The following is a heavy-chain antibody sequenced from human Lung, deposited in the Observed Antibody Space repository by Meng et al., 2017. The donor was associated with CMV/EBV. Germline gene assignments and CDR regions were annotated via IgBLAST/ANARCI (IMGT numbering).Heavy chain of an antibody. CDR3: ARGGGGGDLLYYYYGMDV. V-gene: IGHV3-53*01. CDR1: AFTVSSNY. J-gene: IGHJ6*02. D-gene: IGHD2-21*02. Sequence: GGSLRLXCAASAFTVSSNYMSWVRQAPGKGLEWVSVIYSGGITYYAGSVKGRFTISRDNSKNTLYLQMNSLRAEDTAVYYCARGGGGGDLLYYYYGMDVWXQGTTVTVSS. CDR2: IYSGGIT.